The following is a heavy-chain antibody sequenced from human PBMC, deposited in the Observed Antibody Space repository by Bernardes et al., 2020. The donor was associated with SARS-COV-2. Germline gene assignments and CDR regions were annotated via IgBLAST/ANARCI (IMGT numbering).Heavy chain of an antibody. CDR3: ASEGGYYGSGSYLGVASDY. J-gene: IGHJ4*02. D-gene: IGHD3-10*01. V-gene: IGHV3-21*01. Sequence: GGSLRLSCAASGFTFSSYSMNWVRQAPGKGLEWVSSISSSSSYIYYADSVKGRFTISRDNAKNSLYLQMNSLRAEDTAVYYCASEGGYYGSGSYLGVASDYWGQGTLVTVSS. CDR2: ISSSSSYI. CDR1: GFTFSSYS.